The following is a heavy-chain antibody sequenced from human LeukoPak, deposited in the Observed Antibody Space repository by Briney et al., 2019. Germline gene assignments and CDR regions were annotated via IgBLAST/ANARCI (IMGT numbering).Heavy chain of an antibody. V-gene: IGHV4-59*01. CDR1: GGSIYSYY. CDR3: ARGRASGGYPHFDS. D-gene: IGHD6-19*01. CDR2: IFYSAST. J-gene: IGHJ4*02. Sequence: SETLSLTCTVSGGSIYSYYWTWIRQPPGKGLEWIAYIFYSASTNYNPSLKSRATITVDTSRTQFSLKLRSVTAADVAVYYCARGRASGGYPHFDSWGQGIQVTVSS.